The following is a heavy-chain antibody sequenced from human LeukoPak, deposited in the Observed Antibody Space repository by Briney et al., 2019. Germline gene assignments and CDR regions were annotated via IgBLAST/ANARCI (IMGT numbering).Heavy chain of an antibody. Sequence: PSETLSLTCTISGGSISSYYWTWIRQPAGKGLEWTGRIYTSGSTNYNPSLKSRVTVSVDTSKNQFSLKLSSVTAADTAVYYCARGYGSGSYYSYWGQGTLVTVSS. D-gene: IGHD3-10*01. CDR1: GGSISSYY. CDR3: ARGYGSGSYYSY. CDR2: IYTSGST. J-gene: IGHJ4*02. V-gene: IGHV4-4*07.